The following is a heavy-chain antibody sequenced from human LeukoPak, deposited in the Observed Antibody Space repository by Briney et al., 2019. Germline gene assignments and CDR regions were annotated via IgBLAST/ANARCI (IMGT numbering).Heavy chain of an antibody. J-gene: IGHJ6*03. CDR2: ISAYNGNT. CDR1: GYTFTSYG. CDR3: ASGSWYSNYYYMDV. Sequence: ASVKVSCKASGYTFTSYGISWVRQAPGQGLEWMGWISAYNGNTNYAQKLQGRVTMTTDTSTSTAYMELRSLRSDDTAVYYCASGSWYSNYYYMDVWGKGTTVTISS. D-gene: IGHD6-13*01. V-gene: IGHV1-18*01.